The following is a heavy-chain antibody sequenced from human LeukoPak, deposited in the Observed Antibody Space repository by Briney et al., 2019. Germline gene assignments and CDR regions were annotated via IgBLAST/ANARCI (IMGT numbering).Heavy chain of an antibody. D-gene: IGHD1-14*01. V-gene: IGHV3-23*01. J-gene: IGHJ4*02. Sequence: RGALIRSCADSGVTCSNYAMNCRRQAQGKGLEWVSSSGTASDPYYADSVRGRFTVSRDNSKNTLYLQMNSLRAEDTAVYYCAKDAVPRNSIWDYFDYWGQGALVTVSS. CDR2: SSGTASDP. CDR1: GVTCSNYA. CDR3: AKDAVPRNSIWDYFDY.